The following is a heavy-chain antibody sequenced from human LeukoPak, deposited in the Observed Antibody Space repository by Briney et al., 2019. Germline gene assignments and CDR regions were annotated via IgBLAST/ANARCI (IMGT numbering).Heavy chain of an antibody. CDR3: ARDRRHYYDSSGYYYLKKNYYGMDV. CDR2: ISAYNGNT. V-gene: IGHV1-18*01. CDR1: GYTFTSYG. J-gene: IGHJ6*02. D-gene: IGHD3-22*01. Sequence: ASVKVSCKASGYTFTSYGISWVRQAPGQGLEWMGWISAYNGNTNYAQKLQGRVTMTTDTSTSTAYMELRSLRSDDTAVHYCARDRRHYYDSSGYYYLKKNYYGMDVWGQGTTVTVSS.